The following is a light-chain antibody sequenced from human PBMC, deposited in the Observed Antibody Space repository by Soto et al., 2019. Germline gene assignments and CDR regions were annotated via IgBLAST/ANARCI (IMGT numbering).Light chain of an antibody. J-gene: IGLJ1*01. CDR3: SSYTSSSTLYV. Sequence: QSALTQPASVSGSPGQSITISCTGTSSDVGGYNYVSWYQQHPGTAPKLIIYEVSNRPSGVSNRFSGSKSGNTATLTISGLQAEDEADYYCSSYTSSSTLYVFGTGTKVTVL. CDR1: SSDVGGYNY. V-gene: IGLV2-14*01. CDR2: EVS.